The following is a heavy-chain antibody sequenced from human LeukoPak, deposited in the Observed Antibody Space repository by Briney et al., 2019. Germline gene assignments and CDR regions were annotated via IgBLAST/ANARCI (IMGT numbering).Heavy chain of an antibody. CDR2: ISYDGSNK. J-gene: IGHJ4*02. CDR1: GFTFSSYA. D-gene: IGHD2-15*01. Sequence: GGSLRLSCAASGFTFSSYAMHWVRQAPGKGLEWVAVISYDGSNKYYADSAKGRFTISRDNSKNTLYLQMNSLRAEDTAVYYCLRVAFDYWGQGTLVTVSS. CDR3: LRVAFDY. V-gene: IGHV3-30-3*01.